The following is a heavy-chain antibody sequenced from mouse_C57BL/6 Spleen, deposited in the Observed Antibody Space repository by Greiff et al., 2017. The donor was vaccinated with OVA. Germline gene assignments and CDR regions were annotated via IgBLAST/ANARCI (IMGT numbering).Heavy chain of an antibody. CDR3: AREGDYYYGSSYFDY. CDR1: GYAFSSSW. V-gene: IGHV1-82*01. J-gene: IGHJ2*01. CDR2: IYPGDGDT. Sequence: QVQLQQSGPELVKPGASVKISCKASGYAFSSSWMNWVKQRPGKGLEWIGRIYPGDGDTNYNGKFKGKATLTADKSSSTAYMQLSSLTSEDSAVYFCAREGDYYYGSSYFDYWGQGTTLTVSS. D-gene: IGHD1-1*01.